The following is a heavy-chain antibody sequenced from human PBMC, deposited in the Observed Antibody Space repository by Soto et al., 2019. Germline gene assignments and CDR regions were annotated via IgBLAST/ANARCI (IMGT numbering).Heavy chain of an antibody. Sequence: EVQLVESGGGLVKPGGSLRLSCAASGFTFSNAWMNWVRQAPGKGLEWVGRNKSKTDGGTTDYAAPVKGRFTISRDDSKNTLYLQMNSLKTEDTAVYYCTTDPYYYDSSGYQGYWGQGTLVTVSS. D-gene: IGHD3-22*01. V-gene: IGHV3-15*07. CDR2: NKSKTDGGTT. J-gene: IGHJ4*02. CDR1: GFTFSNAW. CDR3: TTDPYYYDSSGYQGY.